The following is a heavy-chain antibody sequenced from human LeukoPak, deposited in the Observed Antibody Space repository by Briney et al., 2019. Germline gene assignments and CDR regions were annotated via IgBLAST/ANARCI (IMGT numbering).Heavy chain of an antibody. CDR1: GGSFSGYY. CDR3: ARLSYYYVSSGSHPFYY. CDR2: INHSGST. D-gene: IGHD3-22*01. J-gene: IGHJ4*02. Sequence: PSETLSLTCAVHGGSFSGYYWSWIRQPPGKGLEWIGEINHSGSTNYNPSLKSRVTISGDTSKNQFSLRLSSVTASDTAVYYCARLSYYYVSSGSHPFYYWVQGALVTVSS. V-gene: IGHV4-34*01.